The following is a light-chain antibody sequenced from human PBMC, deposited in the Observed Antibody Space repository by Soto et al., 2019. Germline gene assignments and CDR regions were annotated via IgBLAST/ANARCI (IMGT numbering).Light chain of an antibody. CDR2: EVS. Sequence: QSVLTQPPSASGSPGQSVTISCTGNSNDVGHSSFISWYQQHPGKGPKLIIYEVSKRPSWVPDRFSGSKSGNTASLSGSGLQDEDEADYFCNAQADNGKHVFGTGTKRTVL. CDR1: SNDVGHSSF. J-gene: IGLJ1*01. V-gene: IGLV2-8*01. CDR3: NAQADNGKHV.